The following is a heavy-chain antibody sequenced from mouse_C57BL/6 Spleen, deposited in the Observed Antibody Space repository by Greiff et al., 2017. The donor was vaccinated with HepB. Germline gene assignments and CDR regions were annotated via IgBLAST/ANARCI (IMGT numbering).Heavy chain of an antibody. CDR3: ARSGYSFDY. Sequence: EVMLVESGGGLVQPGGSLSLSCAASGFTFTDYYMSWVRQPPGKALEWLGFIRNKANGYTTEYSASVKGRFTISRDNSQSILYLQMNALRAEDSATYYCARSGYSFDYWGQGTTLTVSS. CDR1: GFTFTDYY. CDR2: IRNKANGYTT. V-gene: IGHV7-3*01. J-gene: IGHJ2*01.